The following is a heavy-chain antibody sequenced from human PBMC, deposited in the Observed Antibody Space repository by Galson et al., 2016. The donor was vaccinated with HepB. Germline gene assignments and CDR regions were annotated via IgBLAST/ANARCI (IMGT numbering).Heavy chain of an antibody. Sequence: SVKVSCKASGYLFNSYDINWMRQATGQGLEWMGWMKPRSGNTVYAQKFQGRVTMTRETSITTAYLELTSLSPEDTAVYFCARALSPPNDYGNPYYFDSWGPGTQVTVSS. CDR3: ARALSPPNDYGNPYYFDS. D-gene: IGHD4-11*01. J-gene: IGHJ4*02. CDR1: GYLFNSYD. CDR2: MKPRSGNT. V-gene: IGHV1-8*01.